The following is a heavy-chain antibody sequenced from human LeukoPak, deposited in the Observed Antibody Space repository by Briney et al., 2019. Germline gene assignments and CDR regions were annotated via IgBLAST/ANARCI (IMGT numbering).Heavy chain of an antibody. Sequence: SQTLSLTCAISGDSVSSKSAAWNWIRQSPSRGLEWLGRTYYRFKWYSDYAISLKSRISINPDTSKNQFSLHLNSVTPEDTAVYHCARTSGAFTVTDAFDIWGQGTMVTVSS. CDR1: GDSVSSKSAA. CDR3: ARTSGAFTVTDAFDI. J-gene: IGHJ3*02. CDR2: TYYRFKWYS. V-gene: IGHV6-1*01. D-gene: IGHD4-17*01.